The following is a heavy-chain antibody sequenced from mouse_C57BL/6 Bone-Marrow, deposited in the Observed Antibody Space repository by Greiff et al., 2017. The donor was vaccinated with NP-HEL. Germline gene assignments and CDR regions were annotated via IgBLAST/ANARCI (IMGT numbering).Heavy chain of an antibody. J-gene: IGHJ4*01. V-gene: IGHV5-17*01. D-gene: IGHD4-1*01. CDR3: AKSGTGAMDY. Sequence: EVHLVESGGGLVKPGGSLKLSCEASGFTFSDYGMHWVSQAPEKGLEWVAYISSGSSTIYYAETVQGRFTLSRDNAKNTLFLQMTSLRSEDTAMYYCAKSGTGAMDYWGQGTSVTVSS. CDR2: ISSGSSTI. CDR1: GFTFSDYG.